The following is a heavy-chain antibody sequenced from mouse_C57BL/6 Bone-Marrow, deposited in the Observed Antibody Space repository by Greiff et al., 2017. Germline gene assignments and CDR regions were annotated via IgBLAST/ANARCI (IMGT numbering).Heavy chain of an antibody. Sequence: EVKLQQSGPELVKPGASVKISCKASGYTFTDYYMNWVKQSHGKSLEWIGDINPNNGGTSYNQKFKGKATLTVDKSSSTAYMELRSLTSEDSAVYYCARWHYGPYWYFDVWGTGTTVTVSS. CDR3: ARWHYGPYWYFDV. D-gene: IGHD1-1*01. V-gene: IGHV1-26*01. CDR1: GYTFTDYY. CDR2: INPNNGGT. J-gene: IGHJ1*03.